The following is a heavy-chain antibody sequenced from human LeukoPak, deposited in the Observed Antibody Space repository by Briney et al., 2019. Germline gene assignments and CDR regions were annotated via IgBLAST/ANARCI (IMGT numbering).Heavy chain of an antibody. CDR1: GGSISSYY. CDR3: ARGSSSGWYWGY. J-gene: IGHJ4*02. D-gene: IGHD6-19*01. CDR2: IHTSVST. Sequence: SETLSLTCTVSGGSISSYYWSWIRQPAGKGLEWIGRIHTSVSTNYNPSLKSRVTISVDTSKNQFSLKLSSVTAADTAVYYCARGSSSGWYWGYWGQGTLVTVSS. V-gene: IGHV4-4*07.